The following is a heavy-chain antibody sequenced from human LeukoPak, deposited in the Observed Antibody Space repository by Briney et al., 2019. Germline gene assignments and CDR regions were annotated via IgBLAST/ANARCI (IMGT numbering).Heavy chain of an antibody. D-gene: IGHD6-13*01. J-gene: IGHJ4*02. CDR1: GFTFSSYW. V-gene: IGHV3-74*01. CDR3: ALSSSWYGGIDY. Sequence: GGSLRLSCAASGFTFSSYWMHWVRQAPGKGLVWVSRINSDGSSTSYADSVRGRFTISRDNAKNTLYLQMNSLRAEDTAVYYCALSSSWYGGIDYWGQGTLVTVSS. CDR2: INSDGSST.